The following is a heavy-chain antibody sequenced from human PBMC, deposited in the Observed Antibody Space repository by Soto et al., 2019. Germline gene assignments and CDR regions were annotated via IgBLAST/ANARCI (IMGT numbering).Heavy chain of an antibody. D-gene: IGHD4-17*01. CDR1: GFTFSSYG. CDR3: AIFDYGIQADIGFDY. CDR2: IWYDGSNK. J-gene: IGHJ4*02. Sequence: QVQLVESGGGVVQPGRSLRLSCAASGFTFSSYGMHWVRQAPGKGLEWVAVIWYDGSNKYYADSVKGRLTISSDNSKNSLYLQMTSLRAEDTAVYYCAIFDYGIQADIGFDYWGPGTLVTVSS. V-gene: IGHV3-33*01.